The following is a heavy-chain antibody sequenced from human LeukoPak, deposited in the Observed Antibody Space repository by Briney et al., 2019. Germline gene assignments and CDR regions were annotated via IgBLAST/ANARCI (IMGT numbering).Heavy chain of an antibody. J-gene: IGHJ5*02. CDR3: ARDGGYYGYYNWFDP. V-gene: IGHV6-1*01. CDR2: TYYRSKWYT. CDR1: GDSVSSDSGV. Sequence: SQTLSLTCAISGDSVSSDSGVWNWIRPSPSRGLEWLGRTYYRSKWYTDYAVSVKSRIIINADTSKNRFSLHLSSVTPEDTAVYYCARDGGYYGYYNWFDPWGQGTLVTVSS. D-gene: IGHD5-12*01.